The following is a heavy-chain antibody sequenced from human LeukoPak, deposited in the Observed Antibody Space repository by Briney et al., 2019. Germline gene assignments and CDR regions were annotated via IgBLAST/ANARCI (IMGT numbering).Heavy chain of an antibody. Sequence: GGSLRLSCAASGFTFSSYSMNWVHQAPGKGLEWVSHITASGTAMFYADSVKGRFTISRDNAKNSLYLQMNSLRDEDTAVYYCASSGSYRFDYWGQGTLVTVSS. V-gene: IGHV3-48*02. CDR2: ITASGTAM. CDR1: GFTFSSYS. J-gene: IGHJ4*02. CDR3: ASSGSYRFDY. D-gene: IGHD1-26*01.